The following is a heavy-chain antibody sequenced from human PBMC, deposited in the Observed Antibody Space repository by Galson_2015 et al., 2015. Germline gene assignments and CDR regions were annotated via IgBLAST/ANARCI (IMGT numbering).Heavy chain of an antibody. V-gene: IGHV3-48*03. D-gene: IGHD2-2*01. Sequence: LILSCAASGFTFSSYEMNWVRQAPGKGLEWVSYISSSGRNIYYADSVKGRFTISRDNAKNSLYLQMNSLRAEDTAVYYCAGDRCSTTSCYAGWFDPWGQGTLVTVSS. CDR1: GFTFSSYE. CDR2: ISSSGRNI. J-gene: IGHJ5*02. CDR3: AGDRCSTTSCYAGWFDP.